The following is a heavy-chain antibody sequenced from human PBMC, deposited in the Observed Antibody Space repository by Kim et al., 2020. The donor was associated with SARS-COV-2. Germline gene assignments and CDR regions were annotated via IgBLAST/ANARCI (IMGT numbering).Heavy chain of an antibody. CDR3: ARGVFLGGSHFEH. CDR2: ISNSGGDT. V-gene: IGHV3-23*01. J-gene: IGHJ4*02. Sequence: GGSLRLSCAGSGFKFGAFAMRWVRQAPGKGLEWVSSISNSGGDTYYADSVKGRFTVSRDNSKNTLYLQMNSLGAEDTAVYYCARGVFLGGSHFEHWGQGT. CDR1: GFKFGAFA. D-gene: IGHD3-16*01.